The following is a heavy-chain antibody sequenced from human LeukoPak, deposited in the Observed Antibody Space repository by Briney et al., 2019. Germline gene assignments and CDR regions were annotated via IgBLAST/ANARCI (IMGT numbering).Heavy chain of an antibody. CDR2: INPSGGST. Sequence: ASVKVSCKASGYTFTSYYMHWVRQAPGQGLEWMGIINPSGGSTSYAQKFQGRVTMTRDTSTSTVYMELSSLRSEDTAVYYCARIYYYDSSGPAPYYYYYYGMDVWGQGTTVTVSS. CDR1: GYTFTSYY. J-gene: IGHJ6*02. D-gene: IGHD3-22*01. CDR3: ARIYYYDSSGPAPYYYYYYGMDV. V-gene: IGHV1-46*01.